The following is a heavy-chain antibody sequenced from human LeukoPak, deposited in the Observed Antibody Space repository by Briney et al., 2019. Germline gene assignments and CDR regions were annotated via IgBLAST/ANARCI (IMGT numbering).Heavy chain of an antibody. CDR3: ARQSVQLWLPSVTKYYYYYYYMDV. V-gene: IGHV4-34*01. Sequence: SETLSLTCAVYGGSYSGYYWSWIRQPPGKGLEWIGEINHSGSTNYNPSLKSRVTISVDTSKNQFSLKLSSVTAADTAVYYCARQSVQLWLPSVTKYYYYYYYMDVWGKGTTVTISS. CDR2: INHSGST. J-gene: IGHJ6*03. CDR1: GGSYSGYY. D-gene: IGHD5-18*01.